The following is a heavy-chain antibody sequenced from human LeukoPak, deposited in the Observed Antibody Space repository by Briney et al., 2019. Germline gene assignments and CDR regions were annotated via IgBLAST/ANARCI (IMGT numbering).Heavy chain of an antibody. CDR2: IYYSGST. Sequence: ETPSPTRTVSGGSISNYYGTWIGQPPGKGLEWIGYIYYSGSTYYNPSLKSRVTISVDTSKNQFSLKLTSVTAADTAVYYCARLCGSLHPPFDYW. J-gene: IGHJ4*01. V-gene: IGHV4-59*08. CDR1: GGSISNYY. CDR3: ARLCGSLHPPFDY. D-gene: IGHD1-26*01.